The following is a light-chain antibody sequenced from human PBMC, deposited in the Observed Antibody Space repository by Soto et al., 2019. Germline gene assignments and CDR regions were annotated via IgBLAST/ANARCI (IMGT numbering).Light chain of an antibody. J-gene: IGKJ1*01. CDR2: GAS. Sequence: EIVLTQSPGTLYLSPGERATLSCRASQSVSSSYLAWYQQKPGQAPRLLIYGASSRATGIPDRFRGSGSGTDFTLTISRLEPEDFAVYYCQQYGSSLWTFGQGTKGEIK. CDR3: QQYGSSLWT. CDR1: QSVSSSY. V-gene: IGKV3-20*01.